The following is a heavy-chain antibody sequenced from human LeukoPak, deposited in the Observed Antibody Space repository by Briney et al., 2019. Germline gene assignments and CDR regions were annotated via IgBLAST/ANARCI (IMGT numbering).Heavy chain of an antibody. CDR2: IIPIFGTA. CDR3: ARDGRDGYNYRVPFDY. CDR1: GGTFSSYA. J-gene: IGHJ4*02. D-gene: IGHD5-24*01. Sequence: SVKVSWKASGGTFSSYAISWVRQSPGQGLEWMGGIIPIFGTAIYAQKFQGRVTITADESTSTAYMELSSLRSEDTAVYYCARDGRDGYNYRVPFDYWGQGTLVTVSS. V-gene: IGHV1-69*13.